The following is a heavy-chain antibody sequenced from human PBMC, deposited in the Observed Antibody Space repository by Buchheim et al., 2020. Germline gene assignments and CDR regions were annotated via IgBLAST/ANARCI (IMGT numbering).Heavy chain of an antibody. J-gene: IGHJ3*02. D-gene: IGHD3-10*01. V-gene: IGHV3-7*01. CDR2: IKQDGSEK. CDR3: ARALELLWFGELYLNAFDI. CDR1: GFTFSSYW. Sequence: EVQLVESGGGLVQPGGSLRLSCAASGFTFSSYWMSWVRQAPGKGLEWVANIKQDGSEKYYVDSVKGRFTISRDNAKNSLYLQMNSLRAEDTAVYYCARALELLWFGELYLNAFDIWGQGT.